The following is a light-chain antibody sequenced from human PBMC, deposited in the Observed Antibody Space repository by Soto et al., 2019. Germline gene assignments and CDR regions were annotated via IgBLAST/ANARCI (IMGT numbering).Light chain of an antibody. CDR3: ISYTTSVTYV. Sequence: QSALTQPASVSGSPGQSITISCTGTSSDVGGYNYVSWYQQHPGKAPKLMISGVSNRPSGVSNRFSGSKSGNTASLTISGLQTEDEADYYCISYTTSVTYVFGTGTKVTAL. J-gene: IGLJ1*01. V-gene: IGLV2-14*01. CDR2: GVS. CDR1: SSDVGGYNY.